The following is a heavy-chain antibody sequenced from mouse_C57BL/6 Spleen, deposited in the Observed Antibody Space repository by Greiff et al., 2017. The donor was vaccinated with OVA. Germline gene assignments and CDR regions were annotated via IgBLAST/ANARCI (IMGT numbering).Heavy chain of an antibody. CDR3: ARNSRPGAMDY. J-gene: IGHJ4*01. CDR1: GFSLTSYG. V-gene: IGHV2-2*02. Sequence: VKLMESGPGLVQPSQSLSITCTASGFSLTSYGVHWVRQSPGKGLEWLGVIWSGGSTDYNAAFISRLSISKNKSKSQVFFNMNRLQANDTAIYYCARNSRPGAMDYWGQGTSVTVSS. CDR2: IWSGGST.